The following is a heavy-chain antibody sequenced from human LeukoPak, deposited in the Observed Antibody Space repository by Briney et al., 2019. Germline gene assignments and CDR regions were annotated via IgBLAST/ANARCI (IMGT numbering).Heavy chain of an antibody. CDR1: GFTFSDYY. V-gene: IGHV3-11*06. J-gene: IGHJ4*02. CDR2: ISSISSYT. D-gene: IGHD6-19*01. CDR3: ASNVAGKGDY. Sequence: GGSLRLSCAASGFTFSDYYMSWIRQAPGKGLEWVSYISSISSYTNYADSVKGRFTISRDNAKNSLYLQMNSLRAEDTAVCYCASNVAGKGDYWGQGTLVTVSS.